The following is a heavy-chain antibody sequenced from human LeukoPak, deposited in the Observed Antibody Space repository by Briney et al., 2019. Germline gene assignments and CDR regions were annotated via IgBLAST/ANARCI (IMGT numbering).Heavy chain of an antibody. CDR2: ISTQSGNT. D-gene: IGHD6-19*01. Sequence: GASVKVSCEASGYTLTSYGINWMRQAPGQGLEWMGWISTQSGNTNYAQKVQGRLTLTTDRSTNTAYMELRSLRSDDTAVYYCAKFKRKTDMAGTGMDVWGQGTTVTVSS. CDR1: GYTLTSYG. J-gene: IGHJ6*02. V-gene: IGHV1-18*01. CDR3: AKFKRKTDMAGTGMDV.